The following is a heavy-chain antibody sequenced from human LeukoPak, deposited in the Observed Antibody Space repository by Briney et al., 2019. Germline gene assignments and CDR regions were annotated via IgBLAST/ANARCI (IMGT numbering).Heavy chain of an antibody. CDR2: INPNSGGT. Sequence: GASVKVSCKASGYTFTGYYTHWVRQAPGQGLVWMGWINPNSGGTNYAQKFQGRVTMTRDTSISTAYMELSRLRSDDTAVYYCYSGSYYVGVRPMDVWGQGTTVTVSS. J-gene: IGHJ6*02. D-gene: IGHD1-26*01. V-gene: IGHV1-2*02. CDR1: GYTFTGYY. CDR3: YSGSYYVGVRPMDV.